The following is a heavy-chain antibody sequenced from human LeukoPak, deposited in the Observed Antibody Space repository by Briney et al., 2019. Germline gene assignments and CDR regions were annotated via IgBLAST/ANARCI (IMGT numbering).Heavy chain of an antibody. V-gene: IGHV1-2*02. J-gene: IGHJ4*02. CDR3: ARDRPQYYYDSSGYYYRYYFDY. CDR1: GYTFTGYY. CDR2: INPNSGGT. D-gene: IGHD3-22*01. Sequence: ASVKVSCKASGYTFTGYYMHWVRQAPGQGLEWMGWINPNSGGTNYAQKLQGRVTMTTDTSTSTAYMELRSLRSDDTAVYYCARDRPQYYYDSSGYYYRYYFDYWGQGTLVTVSS.